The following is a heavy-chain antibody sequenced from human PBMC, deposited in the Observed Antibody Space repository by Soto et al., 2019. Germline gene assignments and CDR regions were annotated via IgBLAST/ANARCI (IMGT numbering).Heavy chain of an antibody. D-gene: IGHD3-22*01. J-gene: IGHJ4*02. CDR1: GGSISSGGYY. CDR2: IYYSGST. Sequence: SETLSLTCTVSGGSISSGGYYWSWIRQHPGKGLEWIGYIYYSGSTYYNPSLKSRVTISVDASKNQFSLKLSSVTAADTAVYYCARARITMIVVDYFDYWGQGTLVTVSS. CDR3: ARARITMIVVDYFDY. V-gene: IGHV4-31*03.